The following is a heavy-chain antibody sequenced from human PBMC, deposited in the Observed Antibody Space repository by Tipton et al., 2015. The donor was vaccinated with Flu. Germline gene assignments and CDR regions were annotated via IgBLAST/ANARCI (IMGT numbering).Heavy chain of an antibody. CDR2: VYYSGST. V-gene: IGHV4-39*07. CDR3: ARVQGATYDSTDGTFMPQFYFGMDV. D-gene: IGHD3-22*01. Sequence: TLSLTCTVSGVSLTSSSYYWGWIRQPPGKGLEWIGGVYYSGSTYYNPSLKSRVTMPVDTSKNQFSLRLTSVTAADTAVYYCARVQGATYDSTDGTFMPQFYFGMDVWGQGTTVTVSS. CDR1: GVSLTSSSYY. J-gene: IGHJ6*02.